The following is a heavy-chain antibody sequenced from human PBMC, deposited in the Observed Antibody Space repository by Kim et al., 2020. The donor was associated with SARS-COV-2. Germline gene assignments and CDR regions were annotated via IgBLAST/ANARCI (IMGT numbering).Heavy chain of an antibody. V-gene: IGHV1-46*01. Sequence: AQKFQGRVTMTRDTSTSTVYMELSSLRSEDTAVYYCARELDYYYYYMDVWGKGTTVTVSS. CDR3: ARELDYYYYYMDV. J-gene: IGHJ6*03.